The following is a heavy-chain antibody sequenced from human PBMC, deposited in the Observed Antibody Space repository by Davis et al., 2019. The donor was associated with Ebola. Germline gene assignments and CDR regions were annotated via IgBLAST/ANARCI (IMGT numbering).Heavy chain of an antibody. D-gene: IGHD6-6*01. CDR3: ARLPAARRSGRFLGYYYYGMDV. CDR2: MNPNSGNT. V-gene: IGHV1-8*01. CDR1: GYTFTSYD. J-gene: IGHJ6*02. Sequence: ASVKVSCKASGYTFTSYDINWVRQATGQGLEWMGWMNPNSGNTGYAQKFQGRVTMTRNTSISTAHMELSSLRSEDTAVYYCARLPAARRSGRFLGYYYYGMDVWGQGTTVTVSS.